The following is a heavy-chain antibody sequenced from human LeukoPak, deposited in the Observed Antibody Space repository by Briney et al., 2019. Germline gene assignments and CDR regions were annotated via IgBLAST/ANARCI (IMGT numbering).Heavy chain of an antibody. CDR1: GYTFTSYY. J-gene: IGHJ4*02. Sequence: ASVKVSCKASGYTFTSYYMHWVRQAPGQGLEWMGIINPSGGSTSYAQKFQGRVTMTRDMSTSTVYMELSRLRSDDTAVYYCARAFYYYDSSGSYYASYYFDYWGQGTLVTVSS. CDR2: INPSGGST. CDR3: ARAFYYYDSSGSYYASYYFDY. D-gene: IGHD3-22*01. V-gene: IGHV1-46*01.